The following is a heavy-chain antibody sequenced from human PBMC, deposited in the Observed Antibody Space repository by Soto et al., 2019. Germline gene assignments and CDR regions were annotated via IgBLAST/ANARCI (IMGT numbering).Heavy chain of an antibody. D-gene: IGHD3-16*01. Sequence: QVQLVQSGAEVKKPGASVKVSCKASGYTFTSYGLSWVRQAPGQGLEWMGWINGYTGNTNYAQKFQGRVTMNTDTPTNTAYLDLWTLISDATAVYYCARSWVTGKGGIDVWGQGTTVTVSS. CDR2: INGYTGNT. V-gene: IGHV1-18*01. CDR1: GYTFTSYG. CDR3: ARSWVTGKGGIDV. J-gene: IGHJ6*02.